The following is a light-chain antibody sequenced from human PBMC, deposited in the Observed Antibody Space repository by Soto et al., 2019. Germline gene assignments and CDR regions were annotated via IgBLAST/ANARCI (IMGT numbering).Light chain of an antibody. CDR1: SSDVGGYNY. CDR3: SSYTTSNTRQIV. V-gene: IGLV2-14*01. CDR2: DVS. Sequence: QSALTQPASVSGSPGQSITISCTGTSSDVGGYNYVSWYQQHPGKAPKFIIYDVSNRPSGVSNRFSGSKSGNTASLTISGLQAEDEDHYYCSSYTTSNTRQIVFGTGTKLTVL. J-gene: IGLJ1*01.